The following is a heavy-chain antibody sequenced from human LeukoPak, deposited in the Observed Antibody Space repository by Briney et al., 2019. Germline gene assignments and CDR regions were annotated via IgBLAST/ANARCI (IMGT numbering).Heavy chain of an antibody. CDR1: GFTFSSYA. Sequence: GSLRLSCAASGFTFSSYAMSWIRQPAGKGLEWIGRVYTSGSTNYNPSLKSRVTMSIDTSKNQFSLEVSSVTAADTAVYYCARAPGYCSTTSCEYYYYMDVWGKGTTVTVSS. CDR3: ARAPGYCSTTSCEYYYYMDV. V-gene: IGHV4-4*07. J-gene: IGHJ6*03. CDR2: VYTSGST. D-gene: IGHD2-2*01.